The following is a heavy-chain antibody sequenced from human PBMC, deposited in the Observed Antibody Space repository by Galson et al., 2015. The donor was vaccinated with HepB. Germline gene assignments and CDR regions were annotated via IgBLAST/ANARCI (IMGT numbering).Heavy chain of an antibody. CDR2: IASGGSHV. CDR3: ARGGGSNGAYYFDS. CDR1: GFAFSSYS. J-gene: IGHJ4*02. V-gene: IGHV3-21*01. D-gene: IGHD2-15*01. Sequence: SLRLSCAASGFAFSSYSMNWVRQAPGEGLEWVSSIASGGSHVYYADSVKGRLTISRDNAKNSLYLQMSSLRADDTAVYYCARGGGSNGAYYFDSWGQGTVVTVSS.